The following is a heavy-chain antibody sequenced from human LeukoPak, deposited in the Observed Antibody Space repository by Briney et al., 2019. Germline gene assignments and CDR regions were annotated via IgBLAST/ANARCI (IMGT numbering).Heavy chain of an antibody. V-gene: IGHV3-30-3*01. CDR1: GFPFSHYA. Sequence: GGSLRLSCTASGFPFSHYAMHWVRQAPGKGLEWVSLISYDGSNMQYGDSVKGRFTISRDNSKNTLYLQMNSLRREDTAVYYCARDMPPEDVWGQGTTVTVSS. D-gene: IGHD2-2*01. CDR2: ISYDGSNM. J-gene: IGHJ6*02. CDR3: ARDMPPEDV.